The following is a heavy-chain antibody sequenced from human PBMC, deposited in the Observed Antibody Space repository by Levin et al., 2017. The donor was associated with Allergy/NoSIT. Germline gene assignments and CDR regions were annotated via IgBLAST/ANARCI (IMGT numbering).Heavy chain of an antibody. J-gene: IGHJ4*02. CDR1: GFTFSSYG. CDR2: ISYDGSNK. V-gene: IGHV3-30*18. CDR3: AKDAWELGSGFDY. Sequence: GESLKISCAASGFTFSSYGMHWVRQAPGKGLEWVAVISYDGSNKYYADSVKGRFTISRDNSKNTLYLQMNSLRAEDTAVYYCAKDAWELGSGFDYWGQGTLVTVSS. D-gene: IGHD1-26*01.